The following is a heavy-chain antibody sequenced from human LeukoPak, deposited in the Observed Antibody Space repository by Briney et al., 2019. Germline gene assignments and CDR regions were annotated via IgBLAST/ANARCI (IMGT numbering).Heavy chain of an antibody. Sequence: GGSLRLSCAASGFTFSNYWMHWVRQAPGKGLVWVSHINSDGSRTNYAASVKGRFTISRDNAKNTLYLQMNSLRAEDTAVYYCAKEVVPAASPGVDYWGQGTLVTVSS. CDR3: AKEVVPAASPGVDY. CDR1: GFTFSNYW. D-gene: IGHD2-2*01. CDR2: INSDGSRT. V-gene: IGHV3-74*01. J-gene: IGHJ4*02.